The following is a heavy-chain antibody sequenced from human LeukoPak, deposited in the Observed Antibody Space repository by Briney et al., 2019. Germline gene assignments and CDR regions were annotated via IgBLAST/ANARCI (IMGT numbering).Heavy chain of an antibody. J-gene: IGHJ4*02. D-gene: IGHD6-13*01. CDR1: GFTFSSYS. CDR3: ASQYPSSRTFDN. CDR2: ISSSRTYI. V-gene: IGHV3-21*01. Sequence: GGSLRLSCAASGFTFSSYSMNWVRQAPGKGLEWVSSISSSRTYIYYADSVKGRFTVSRDNAKNSLYLQMNSLRAEDTAVYFCASQYPSSRTFDNWGQGTLVTVSS.